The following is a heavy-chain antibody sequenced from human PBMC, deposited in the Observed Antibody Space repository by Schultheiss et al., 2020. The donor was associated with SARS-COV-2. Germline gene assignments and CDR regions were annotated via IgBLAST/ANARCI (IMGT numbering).Heavy chain of an antibody. CDR2: IYFNGNT. D-gene: IGHD4-17*01. J-gene: IGHJ4*02. V-gene: IGHV4-59*12. Sequence: SETLSLTCTVSGGSISSYYWSWIRQPPGKGLEWIGSIYFNGNTYYNPSLKSRVTISVDRSKNQFSLKLSSVTAADTAVYYCARGRPTVFDYWGQGTLVTVSS. CDR3: ARGRPTVFDY. CDR1: GGSISSYY.